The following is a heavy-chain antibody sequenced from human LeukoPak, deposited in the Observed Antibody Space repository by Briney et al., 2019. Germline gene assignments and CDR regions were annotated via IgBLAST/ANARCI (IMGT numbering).Heavy chain of an antibody. Sequence: PGRSLRLSCAASGFTFSSYAMHWVRQAPGKGLEWVAVISYDGSNKYYADSVKGRFTISRDNSKNTLYLQMNSLRAEDTAVYYCARDSLLVNIVVVPAAIFLLPDYWGQGTLVTVSS. V-gene: IGHV3-30*04. J-gene: IGHJ4*02. CDR3: ARDSLLVNIVVVPAAIFLLPDY. CDR1: GFTFSSYA. CDR2: ISYDGSNK. D-gene: IGHD2-2*01.